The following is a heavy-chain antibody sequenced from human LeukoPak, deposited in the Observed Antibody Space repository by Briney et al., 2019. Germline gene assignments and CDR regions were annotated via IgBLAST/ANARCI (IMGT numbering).Heavy chain of an antibody. CDR3: ARGSGSYSGDY. V-gene: IGHV4-39*07. CDR1: GGSISSSSYY. J-gene: IGHJ4*02. CDR2: IYYSGNT. D-gene: IGHD1-26*01. Sequence: PSETLSLTCTVSGGSISSSSYYWGWIRQPPGKGLEWIGSIYYSGNTYSNPSLKSRVTISVVKSKNQFSLKLSSVTAADTAVYYCARGSGSYSGDYWGQGTLVTVSS.